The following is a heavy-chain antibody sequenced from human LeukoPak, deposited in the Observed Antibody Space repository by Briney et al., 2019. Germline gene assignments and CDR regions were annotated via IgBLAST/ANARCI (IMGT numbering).Heavy chain of an antibody. CDR1: GFTFGDYA. V-gene: IGHV3-49*04. CDR2: IRSKAYGGTT. Sequence: GGSLRLSCTASGFTFGDYAMSWVRQAPGKGLEWVGFIRSKAYGGTTEYAASVKGRFTISRDDSKSIAYLQMNSLKTEDTAVYYCTRAVVTTMIVVVTPLYYFDYWGQGILVTVSS. J-gene: IGHJ4*02. CDR3: TRAVVTTMIVVVTPLYYFDY. D-gene: IGHD3-22*01.